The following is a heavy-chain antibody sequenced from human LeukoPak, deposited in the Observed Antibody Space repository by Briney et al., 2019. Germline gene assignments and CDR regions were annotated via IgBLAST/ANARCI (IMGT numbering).Heavy chain of an antibody. Sequence: PGGSLRLSCAASGFTFSSYAMHWVRQAPGTGLERVGVISYDGSNNYYADSVKGRFTISRDNSKSTLYLQMNSLRAEDTAVYYCAKDGDIVLIPPTPNWFDPWGQGTLVTVSS. CDR1: GFTFSSYA. J-gene: IGHJ5*02. V-gene: IGHV3-30-3*01. CDR3: AKDGDIVLIPPTPNWFDP. CDR2: ISYDGSNN. D-gene: IGHD2-8*01.